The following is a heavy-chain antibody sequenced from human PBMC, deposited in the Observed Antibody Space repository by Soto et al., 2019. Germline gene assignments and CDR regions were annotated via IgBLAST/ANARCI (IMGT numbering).Heavy chain of an antibody. CDR1: GGSFSGYY. Sequence: SETLSLTCAVYGGSFSGYYWSWIRQPPGKGLEWIGEINHSGSTNYNPSLKSRVTISVDTSKSQFSLKLSSVTAADTAVYYCARGPYSSTYYYYYYYGMDVWGQGTTVTVSS. CDR3: ARGPYSSTYYYYYYYGMDV. D-gene: IGHD6-13*01. J-gene: IGHJ6*02. V-gene: IGHV4-34*01. CDR2: INHSGST.